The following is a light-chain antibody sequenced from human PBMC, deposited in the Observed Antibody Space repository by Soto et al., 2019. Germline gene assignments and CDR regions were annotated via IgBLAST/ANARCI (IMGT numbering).Light chain of an antibody. CDR2: GAS. CDR1: QSVSSD. J-gene: IGKJ4*01. V-gene: IGKV3-15*01. CDR3: QQYSNWPFT. Sequence: IVMTQSPATLSVSPGERATLSCRASQSVSSDLAWYQQKPGQAPRLLIYGASTRATGIPARFSGSGSGTEFTLTISSPQSEDFAVYYCQQYSNWPFTFGGGTKVDIK.